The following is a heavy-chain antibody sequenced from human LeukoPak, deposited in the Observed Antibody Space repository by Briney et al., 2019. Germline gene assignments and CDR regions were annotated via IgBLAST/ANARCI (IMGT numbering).Heavy chain of an antibody. D-gene: IGHD6-13*01. CDR3: AKDSSSSNYYYGLDV. Sequence: GGSLRLSCAASGFPFSSYGMHWVRQAPGKGLEWVSFISYDGTNKYYADSVKGRFTISRDNSKNTLYLQMNSLRGDDTGTYFCAKDSSSSNYYYGLDVWGQGTTATVSS. CDR2: ISYDGTNK. J-gene: IGHJ6*02. CDR1: GFPFSSYG. V-gene: IGHV3-33*03.